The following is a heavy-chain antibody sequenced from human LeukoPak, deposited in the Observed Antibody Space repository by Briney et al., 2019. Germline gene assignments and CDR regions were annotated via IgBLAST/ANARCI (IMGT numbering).Heavy chain of an antibody. Sequence: SETLSLTFTVSGGSISSSSYYWGWIRQPPGKGLEWIGSIYYSGSTYYNPSLKSRVTISVDTSKNQFSLKLSSVTAADTALYYCARHDGEHDPWGQGTLVTVSS. CDR3: ARHDGEHDP. CDR2: IYYSGST. D-gene: IGHD3-10*01. CDR1: GGSISSSSYY. J-gene: IGHJ5*02. V-gene: IGHV4-39*01.